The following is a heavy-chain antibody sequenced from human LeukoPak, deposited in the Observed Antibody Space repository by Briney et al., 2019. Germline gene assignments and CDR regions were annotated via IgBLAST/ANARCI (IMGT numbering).Heavy chain of an antibody. CDR3: AKGGITMIVVVIQYYFDY. CDR2: ISGSGGST. Sequence: GGSLRLSCAGSGFTFGSFWMSWVRQAPGKGLEWVSVISGSGGSTYYADSVKGRFTISRDNSKNTLYLQMNSLRAEDTAVYYCAKGGITMIVVVIQYYFDYWGQGTLVTVSS. V-gene: IGHV3-23*01. D-gene: IGHD3-22*01. J-gene: IGHJ4*02. CDR1: GFTFGSFW.